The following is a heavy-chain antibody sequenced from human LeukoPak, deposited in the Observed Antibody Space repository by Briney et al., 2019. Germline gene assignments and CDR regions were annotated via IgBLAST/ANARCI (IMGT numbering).Heavy chain of an antibody. V-gene: IGHV3-23*01. CDR1: GFTFSSYG. CDR2: ISGSGSST. J-gene: IGHJ4*02. Sequence: PGGSLRLSCAASGFTFSSYGMHWVRQAPGKGLEWVSAISGSGSSTYYADSVKGRFTISRDNSKNTLYLQMNSLRAEDTAVYYCAGILGYCSGGSCPIKDYWGQGTLVTVSS. CDR3: AGILGYCSGGSCPIKDY. D-gene: IGHD2-15*01.